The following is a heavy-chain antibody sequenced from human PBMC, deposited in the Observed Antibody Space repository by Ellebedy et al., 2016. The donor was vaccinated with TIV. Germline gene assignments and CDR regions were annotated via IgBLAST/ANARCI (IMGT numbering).Heavy chain of an antibody. D-gene: IGHD2-2*01. Sequence: SQTLSLTCXVYGGSFSGYYWSWIRQPPGKGLEWIGEINHSGSTNYNPSLKSRVIISVDTSKNQFSLKLSSVTAADTAVYYCARGGYQLLAYYYYGMDVWGQGTTVTVSS. CDR1: GGSFSGYY. J-gene: IGHJ6*02. CDR2: INHSGST. V-gene: IGHV4-34*01. CDR3: ARGGYQLLAYYYYGMDV.